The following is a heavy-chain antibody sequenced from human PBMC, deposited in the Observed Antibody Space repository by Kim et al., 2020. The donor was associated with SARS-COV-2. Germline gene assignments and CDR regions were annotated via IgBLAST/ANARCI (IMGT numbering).Heavy chain of an antibody. V-gene: IGHV1-3*01. CDR2: NAGNGNT. J-gene: IGHJ4*02. CDR3: ARDGD. Sequence: NAGNGNTKYSQKFQGRVTITRDTSASTAYMELSSLRSEDTAVYYCARDGDWGQGTLVTVSS.